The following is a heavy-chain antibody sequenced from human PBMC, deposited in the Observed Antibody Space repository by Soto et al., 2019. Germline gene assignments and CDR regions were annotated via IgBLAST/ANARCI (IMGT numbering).Heavy chain of an antibody. D-gene: IGHD6-13*01. Sequence: SDTLFLTCTFSAGSISSSSYSWGWIRQPPGKWLEWIGSIYYSGSTYYNPSLKSRVTISVDTSKNQFSLKLISVTDAEKAVYYCATSSSPNLDSDYGMDVWGQGTTVTVSS. CDR3: ATSSSPNLDSDYGMDV. J-gene: IGHJ6*02. CDR1: AGSISSSSYS. V-gene: IGHV4-39*01. CDR2: IYYSGST.